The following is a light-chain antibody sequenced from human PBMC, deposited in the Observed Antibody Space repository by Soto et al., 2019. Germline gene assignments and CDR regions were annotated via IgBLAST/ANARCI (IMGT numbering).Light chain of an antibody. V-gene: IGLV2-14*01. Sequence: QSALTQPASVSGSPGQSITISCTGTSSDIGTYNYVSWYQQHPGKAPKLIIYEVSHRPTGVSNRFSASKSGNTASLTISGLQAEDEADYYCGSYPSSTKGVFGTGTKVTVL. J-gene: IGLJ1*01. CDR3: GSYPSSTKGV. CDR2: EVS. CDR1: SSDIGTYNY.